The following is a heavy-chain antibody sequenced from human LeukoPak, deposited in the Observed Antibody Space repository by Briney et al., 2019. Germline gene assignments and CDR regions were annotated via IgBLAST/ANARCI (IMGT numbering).Heavy chain of an antibody. D-gene: IGHD2-21*01. Sequence: GGSLRLSCAASGFTFSSYSMNWVRQAPGKGLEWVSSISSSSSYIYYADSVKGRFTISRDNAKNSLYLQMNSLRAEDTAVYYCARDEHIAPNAFDIWGQGTMVTVSS. CDR1: GFTFSSYS. CDR2: ISSSSSYI. J-gene: IGHJ3*02. V-gene: IGHV3-21*01. CDR3: ARDEHIAPNAFDI.